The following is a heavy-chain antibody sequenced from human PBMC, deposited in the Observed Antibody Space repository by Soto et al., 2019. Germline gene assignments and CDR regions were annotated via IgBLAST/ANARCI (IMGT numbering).Heavy chain of an antibody. CDR3: AIGRDPYNYNS. J-gene: IGHJ4*02. V-gene: IGHV3-30-3*01. CDR1: GFPFSSFA. CDR2: ISNDGNNK. Sequence: SGGSLRLSCAASGFPFSSFAMHWVRQAPGKGLEWVAVISNDGNNKNYADSVKGRLTISRDNSMNTLYLQMSSLRPDDTAVYYCAIGRDPYNYNSWGRGTLVTVSS. D-gene: IGHD5-12*01.